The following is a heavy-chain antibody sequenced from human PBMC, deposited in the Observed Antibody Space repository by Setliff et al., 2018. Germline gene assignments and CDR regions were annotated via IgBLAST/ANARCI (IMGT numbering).Heavy chain of an antibody. J-gene: IGHJ3*02. CDR2: INPSGGST. CDR1: GYTFTGYY. CDR3: ARVYLAGSGWDKANALDI. Sequence: GASVKVSCKASGYTFTGYYMHWVRQAPGQGLEWMGIINPSGGSTSYAQKFQGRVTMTRDTSTSTVYMELSSLRSDDTAVYYCARVYLAGSGWDKANALDIWGQGQWSPSPQ. V-gene: IGHV1-46*03. D-gene: IGHD6-19*01.